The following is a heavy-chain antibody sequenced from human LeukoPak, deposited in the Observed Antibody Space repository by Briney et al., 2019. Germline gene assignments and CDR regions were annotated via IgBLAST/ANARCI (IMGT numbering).Heavy chain of an antibody. CDR1: GGSFSGYY. CDR2: INHSGST. CDR3: ARGFDDGGAFDI. V-gene: IGHV4-34*01. D-gene: IGHD5-24*01. Sequence: SETLSLTCAVYGGSFSGYYWSWIRQPPGKGLEWIGGINHSGSTNYNPSLKSRVTISVDTSKNQFSLKLSSVTATDTAVYYCARGFDDGGAFDIWGQGTMVTVSS. J-gene: IGHJ3*02.